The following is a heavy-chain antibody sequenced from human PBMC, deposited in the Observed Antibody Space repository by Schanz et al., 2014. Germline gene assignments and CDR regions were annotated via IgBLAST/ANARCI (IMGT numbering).Heavy chain of an antibody. Sequence: QIQLVQSGPEVKKPGATVKVSCKASGYIFINSGISWVRQAPGQGLEWMGWIIVYNHNKEYDQKFQGRVTMTTDTSTSTAYMALTDLRSDDTAVYYCARDRRFFDRDDLYYFDSWGQGTLVTVSS. CDR2: IIVYNHNK. D-gene: IGHD3-3*01. CDR1: GYIFINSG. J-gene: IGHJ4*02. V-gene: IGHV1-18*01. CDR3: ARDRRFFDRDDLYYFDS.